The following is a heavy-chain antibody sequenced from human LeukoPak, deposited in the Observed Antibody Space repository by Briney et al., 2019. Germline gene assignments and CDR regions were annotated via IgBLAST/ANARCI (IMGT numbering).Heavy chain of an antibody. CDR2: IYPGDADT. D-gene: IGHD6-19*01. Sequence: GESLKISCQGSGYSFTTYWIDWVRQMPGKDLEWMGIIYPGDADTRYSTSFQGQVTISADKSINTAYLQWSSLKASDTAMYYCARKYSSGWPNWGQGTLVTVSS. V-gene: IGHV5-51*01. CDR1: GYSFTTYW. J-gene: IGHJ4*02. CDR3: ARKYSSGWPN.